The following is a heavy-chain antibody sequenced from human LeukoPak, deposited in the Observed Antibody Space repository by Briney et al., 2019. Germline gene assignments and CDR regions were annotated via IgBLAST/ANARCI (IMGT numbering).Heavy chain of an antibody. Sequence: GGSLRLSCAASGFTFSSYGMHWVRQAPGKGLEWVSSISSSSSYIYYADSVKGRFTISRDNSKNTLYLQMNSLRAEDTAVYYCAKDRTVAGTRRFPDYWGQGTLVTVSS. V-gene: IGHV3-21*04. CDR1: GFTFSSYG. CDR2: ISSSSSYI. J-gene: IGHJ4*02. D-gene: IGHD6-19*01. CDR3: AKDRTVAGTRRFPDY.